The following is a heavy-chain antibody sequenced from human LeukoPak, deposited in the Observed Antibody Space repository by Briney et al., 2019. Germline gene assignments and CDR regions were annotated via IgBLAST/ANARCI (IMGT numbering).Heavy chain of an antibody. CDR2: ISSGSSYI. D-gene: IGHD5-24*01. CDR1: GFTFSSYS. V-gene: IGHV3-21*01. CDR3: ATDFPGDGYNLDAFDI. Sequence: GGSMRLSCAASGFTFSSYSMNWVRQAPGKGLEWVSSISSGSSYIYYADSVKGRFTISRDNAKNSLYLQMNSLRAEDTAVYYCATDFPGDGYNLDAFDIWGQGTMVTVSS. J-gene: IGHJ3*02.